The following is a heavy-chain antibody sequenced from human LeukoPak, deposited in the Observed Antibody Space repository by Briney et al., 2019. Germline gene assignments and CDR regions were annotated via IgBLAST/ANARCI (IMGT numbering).Heavy chain of an antibody. D-gene: IGHD1-26*01. J-gene: IGHJ4*02. CDR2: IYYSGST. CDR3: ASAQSGSPDY. CDR1: VGSISRNY. Sequence: SETLSLTCTVTVGSISRNYWSWLRQPPGKGLEWIGYIYYSGSTNYNPSLKSRVTISVDTSKNQFSLKLSSVTPADAAVYYCASAQSGSPDYWVEGTLVTVSS. V-gene: IGHV4-59*01.